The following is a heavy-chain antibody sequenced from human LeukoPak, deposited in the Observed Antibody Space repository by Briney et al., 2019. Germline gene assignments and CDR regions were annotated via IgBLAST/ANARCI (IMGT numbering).Heavy chain of an antibody. CDR3: ASSKTPRIQLWFFDI. J-gene: IGHJ3*02. D-gene: IGHD5-18*01. CDR1: GDSINGFY. CDR2: IYYSGNT. Sequence: PLETLSLTCTVSGDSINGFYWNWIRQPPGKGLEWIGYIYYSGNTNYNPSLKSRVTMSVDTSTNQFSLKLSSVTAADTAVYYCASSKTPRIQLWFFDIWGQGTMVTVSS. V-gene: IGHV4-59*01.